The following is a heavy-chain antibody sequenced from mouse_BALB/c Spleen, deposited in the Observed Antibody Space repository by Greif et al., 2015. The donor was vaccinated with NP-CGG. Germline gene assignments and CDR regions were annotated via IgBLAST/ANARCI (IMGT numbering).Heavy chain of an antibody. CDR3: VRDYRYDYFDY. Sequence: EVQGVESGGGLVQPKGSLKLSCAASGFTFNTYAMNWVRQAPGKGLEWVARIRSKSNNYATYYADSVKDRFTISRDDSQSMLYLQMNNLKTEDTAMYYCVRDYRYDYFDYWGQGTTLTVSS. CDR1: GFTFNTYA. V-gene: IGHV10-1*02. D-gene: IGHD2-14*01. CDR2: IRSKSNNYAT. J-gene: IGHJ2*01.